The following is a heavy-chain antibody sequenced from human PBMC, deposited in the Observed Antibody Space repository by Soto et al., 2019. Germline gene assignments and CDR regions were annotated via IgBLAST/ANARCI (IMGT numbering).Heavy chain of an antibody. CDR3: AKDNYYHDSSGYYVFDS. CDR1: GFSFSSYG. V-gene: IGHV3-30*18. D-gene: IGHD3-22*01. J-gene: IGHJ4*02. CDR2: ISYDGSNK. Sequence: QVQLVESGGGVVQPGTSLRLSCAASGFSFSSYGMHWVRQTPGKGLEWVAGISYDGSNKYYVDSMKGRLTISRDNSKNTLDLQMNSLRAEDTAVYYCAKDNYYHDSSGYYVFDSWGQGTLVTVSS.